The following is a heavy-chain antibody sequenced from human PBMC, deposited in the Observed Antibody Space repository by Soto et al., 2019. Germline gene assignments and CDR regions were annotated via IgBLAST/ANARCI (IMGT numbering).Heavy chain of an antibody. V-gene: IGHV4-34*01. CDR1: GGSFSGYY. CDR2: INHSGST. J-gene: IGHJ4*02. D-gene: IGHD3-9*01. Sequence: PSETLSLTCAVYGGSFSGYYWSWIRQPPGKGLEWIGEINHSGSTNYNPSLKSRVTISVDTSKNQFSLKLSSVTAADTAVYYCASRHKRNYYDILTGYFSHFDYWGQGTLVTVSS. CDR3: ASRHKRNYYDILTGYFSHFDY.